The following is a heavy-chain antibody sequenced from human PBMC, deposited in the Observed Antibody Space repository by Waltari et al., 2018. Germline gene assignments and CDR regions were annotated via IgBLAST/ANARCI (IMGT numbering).Heavy chain of an antibody. CDR3: ARLPPAAESLWFGELLNY. D-gene: IGHD3-10*01. J-gene: IGHJ4*02. CDR2: IYYSGST. CDR1: GGSISSSSYY. Sequence: QLQLQESGPGLVKPSETLSLTCTVSGGSISSSSYYWGWIRQHPGRGLEWIGSIYYSGSTYYNPSLKSRVTISVDTSKNQFSLKLSSVTAADTAVYYCARLPPAAESLWFGELLNYWGQGTLVTVSS. V-gene: IGHV4-39*01.